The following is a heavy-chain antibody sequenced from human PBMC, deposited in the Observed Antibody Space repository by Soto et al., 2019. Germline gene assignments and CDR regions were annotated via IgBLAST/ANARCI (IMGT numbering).Heavy chain of an antibody. J-gene: IGHJ4*02. CDR3: ARDVDADFRTDFDY. Sequence: GGSLRLSCAASGFTFSDYYIHWIRRAPGKGLEWISYISGNGEITQYAASARGRFTIPRDNAENSVYLEMDSLRAEDTALYYCARDVDADFRTDFDYWGRGTLVTVSS. CDR2: ISGNGEIT. D-gene: IGHD4-17*01. V-gene: IGHV3-11*01. CDR1: GFTFSDYY.